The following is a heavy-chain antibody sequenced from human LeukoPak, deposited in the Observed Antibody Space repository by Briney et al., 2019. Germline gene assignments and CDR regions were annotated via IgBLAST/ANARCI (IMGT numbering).Heavy chain of an antibody. CDR2: TYYRSKWYN. D-gene: IGHD6-13*01. J-gene: IGHJ4*02. CDR3: ARDFHYSSSWSTATYYFDY. Sequence: SQTLSLTCAISGDSVSSKIAAWNWIRQSPSRGLEWLGRTYYRSKWYNDYAVSVKSRITINPDTSKNQFSLQLNSVTPEDTAVYYCARDFHYSSSWSTATYYFDYWGQGTLVTVSS. CDR1: GDSVSSKIAA. V-gene: IGHV6-1*01.